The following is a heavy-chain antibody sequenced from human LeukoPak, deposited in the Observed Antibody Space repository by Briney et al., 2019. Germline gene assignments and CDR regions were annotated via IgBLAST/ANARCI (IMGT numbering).Heavy chain of an antibody. CDR1: GNSISGGDYY. CDR3: VSRADWFDP. CDR2: IHYSGSS. J-gene: IGHJ5*02. V-gene: IGHV4-30-4*01. Sequence: SETLSLTCTVSGNSISGGDYYWSWIRQPPGKGLEWIGYIHYSGSSDYNPALKSRVSISVDASKNQFSLKLTSVTAADTAVYFCVSRADWFDPWGPGTLVTVSS.